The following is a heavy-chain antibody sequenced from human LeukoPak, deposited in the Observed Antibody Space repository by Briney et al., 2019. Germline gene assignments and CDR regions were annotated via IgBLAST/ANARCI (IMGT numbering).Heavy chain of an antibody. J-gene: IGHJ4*02. Sequence: ASVKVSCKASGYTFTSYYMHWVRQAPGQGLEWMGIINPSGGSTSYAQKFQGRVTMTRDTSTSTVYMELSSLRSEDTAVYYCAREDVVSVVVAATLKPGGFDYWGQGTLVTVSS. CDR3: AREDVVSVVVAATLKPGGFDY. CDR1: GYTFTSYY. V-gene: IGHV1-46*01. D-gene: IGHD2-15*01. CDR2: INPSGGST.